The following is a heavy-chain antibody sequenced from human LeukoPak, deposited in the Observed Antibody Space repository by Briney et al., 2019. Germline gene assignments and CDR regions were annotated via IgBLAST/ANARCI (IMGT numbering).Heavy chain of an antibody. CDR3: ARSPAYCGGDCYSSGYFQH. D-gene: IGHD2-21*02. CDR1: GYSFTSYW. CDR2: IYPGDSDT. J-gene: IGHJ1*01. V-gene: IGHV5-51*01. Sequence: GESLKISCKGSGYSFTSYWIGWVRQMPGKGLEWMGIIYPGDSDTRYSPSFQGQVTISADKSISTAYLQWSSLKASDTATYYCARSPAYCGGDCYSSGYFQHWGQGTLVTVSS.